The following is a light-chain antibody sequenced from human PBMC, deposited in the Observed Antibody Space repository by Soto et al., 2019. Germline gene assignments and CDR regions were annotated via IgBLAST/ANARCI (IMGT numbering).Light chain of an antibody. V-gene: IGLV2-8*01. CDR2: EVT. CDR3: SSFAGRSIFV. CDR1: SSDVGGYNY. J-gene: IGLJ1*01. Sequence: QSALTQPPSASGSPGQSVTISCSGTSSDVGGYNYVSWYQQHPGKAPKLIIYEVTKRPSGVPDRFSGSRSGNTASLTVSWLQTEDEADYYCSSFAGRSIFVFGSGTKVTVL.